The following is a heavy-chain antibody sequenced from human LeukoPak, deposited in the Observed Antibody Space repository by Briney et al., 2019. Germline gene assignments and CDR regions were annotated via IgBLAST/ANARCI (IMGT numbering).Heavy chain of an antibody. CDR1: GLTLSSYG. CDR3: AKDIRYSSSSVDYFDY. D-gene: IGHD6-6*01. V-gene: IGHV3-30*18. J-gene: IGHJ4*02. CDR2: ISYDGSNK. Sequence: GGSLRLSCEASGLTLSSYGMHWVGQAPGKGLEWGAVISYDGSNKYYADSVKGRFTISRDNSKNTLYLQMNSLRAEDTAVYYCAKDIRYSSSSVDYFDYWGQGTLVTVSS.